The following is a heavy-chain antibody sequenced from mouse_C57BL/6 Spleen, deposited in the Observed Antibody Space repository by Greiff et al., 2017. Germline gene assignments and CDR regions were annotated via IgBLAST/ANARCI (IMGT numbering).Heavy chain of an antibody. CDR2: ISYDGSN. V-gene: IGHV3-6*01. J-gene: IGHJ2*01. CDR3: ARAGYYGSPLFDY. D-gene: IGHD1-1*01. Sequence: EVKLQESGPGLVKPSQSLSLTCSVTGYSITSGYFWNWIRQFPGNKLEWMGYISYDGSNNYNPSLKNRISITRDTSKNQFYLKLNSVTTEDTATYYCARAGYYGSPLFDYWGQGTTLTVSS. CDR1: GYSITSGYF.